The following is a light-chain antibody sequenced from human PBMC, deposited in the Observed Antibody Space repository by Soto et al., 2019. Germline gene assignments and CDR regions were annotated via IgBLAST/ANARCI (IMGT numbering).Light chain of an antibody. V-gene: IGLV2-14*01. CDR3: SSYTSSSTEV. Sequence: QSALTQPASVSGSPGQSITISCTGPSSDVGGYNYVSWYQQHPGKAPKLMIYDVSNRPSGVSNRFSGSKSGNTASLTISGLQAEDEAAYYCSSYTSSSTEVFGTGTKLTVL. J-gene: IGLJ1*01. CDR1: SSDVGGYNY. CDR2: DVS.